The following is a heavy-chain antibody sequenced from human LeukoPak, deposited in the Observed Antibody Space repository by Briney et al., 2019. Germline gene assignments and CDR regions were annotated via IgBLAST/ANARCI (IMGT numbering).Heavy chain of an antibody. Sequence: NAGESLKISCKGSGYSFTSYWIGWVRQMPGKGLEWMGIIYPGDSDTRYSPSFQGQVTISADKSISTAYLQWSSLKASDTAMYYCARWGPKGLSYYDSSGPLWGQGTLVTVSS. J-gene: IGHJ4*02. CDR1: GYSFTSYW. CDR3: ARWGPKGLSYYDSSGPL. CDR2: IYPGDSDT. D-gene: IGHD3-22*01. V-gene: IGHV5-51*01.